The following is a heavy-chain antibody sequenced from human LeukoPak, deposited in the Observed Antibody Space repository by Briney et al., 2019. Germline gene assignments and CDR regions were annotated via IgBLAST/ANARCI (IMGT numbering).Heavy chain of an antibody. D-gene: IGHD2-2*01. J-gene: IGHJ3*02. V-gene: IGHV4-59*12. CDR2: TYYSGST. CDR3: AREHIVVVPAADAFDI. Sequence: SETLSLTCTVSGGSISSYYWIWIRQAPGKGLDWIGYTYYSGSTYYNPSLKSRVTISVDTSKNQFSLKLSSVTAADTAVYYCAREHIVVVPAADAFDIWGQGTMVTVSS. CDR1: GGSISSYY.